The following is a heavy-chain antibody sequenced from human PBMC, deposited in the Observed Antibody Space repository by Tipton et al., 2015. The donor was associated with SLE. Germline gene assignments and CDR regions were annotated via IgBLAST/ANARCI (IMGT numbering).Heavy chain of an antibody. CDR1: GYSISSGYY. CDR2: IYHSGST. Sequence: TLSLTCAVSGYSISSGYYWGWIRQPPGKGLEWIGSIYHSGSTYYNPSLKSRVTISVDTSKNPFSLKLSSVTAADTAVYYCAILRGLDYWGQGTLVTVSS. V-gene: IGHV4-38-2*01. CDR3: AILRGLDY. D-gene: IGHD4-17*01. J-gene: IGHJ4*02.